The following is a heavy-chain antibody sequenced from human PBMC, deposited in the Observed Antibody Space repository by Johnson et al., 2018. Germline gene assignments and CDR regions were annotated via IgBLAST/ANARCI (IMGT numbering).Heavy chain of an antibody. Sequence: VQLVESGGGVVQPGKSLRLSCAASGFTFSNFGMHWVRQVPGKGLEWVATIWSDGRNKYYADPVRGQFTISRDNSKNTLYLQRNSLRAEDTAVYYCARDHEKRALRHAAEYFQHWGQGTLVIVSS. CDR2: IWSDGRNK. V-gene: IGHV3-33*01. J-gene: IGHJ1*01. CDR3: ARDHEKRALRHAAEYFQH. CDR1: GFTFSNFG.